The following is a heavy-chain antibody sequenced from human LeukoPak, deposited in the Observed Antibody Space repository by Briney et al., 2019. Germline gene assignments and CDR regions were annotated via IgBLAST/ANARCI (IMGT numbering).Heavy chain of an antibody. V-gene: IGHV4-34*01. CDR3: AARFGRLEAGGTPFDF. CDR2: INHRGST. Sequence: SETLSLTCAVYGGSFGDFYWTWIRQSPERGLEWIGQINHRGSTYYNPSLKSRVTMSVDTSKKQFSLNLNSLTAADTAMYYCAARFGRLEAGGTPFDFWGQGILVTVSS. D-gene: IGHD6-13*01. J-gene: IGHJ4*02. CDR1: GGSFGDFY.